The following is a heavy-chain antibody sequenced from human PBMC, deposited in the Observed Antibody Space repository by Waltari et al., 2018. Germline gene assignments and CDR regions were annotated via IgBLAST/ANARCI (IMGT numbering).Heavy chain of an antibody. CDR2: IYHSGST. CDR1: GYSISSGYY. CDR3: ARQGLTGAL. Sequence: QVQLQESGPGLVKPSEPLSLTCAVSGYSISSGYYWGWIRQPPGKGLEWIGSIYHSGSTYYNPSLKSRVTISVDTSKNQFSLKLSSVTAADTAVYYCARQGLTGALWGQGTLVTVSS. D-gene: IGHD7-27*01. J-gene: IGHJ4*02. V-gene: IGHV4-38-2*01.